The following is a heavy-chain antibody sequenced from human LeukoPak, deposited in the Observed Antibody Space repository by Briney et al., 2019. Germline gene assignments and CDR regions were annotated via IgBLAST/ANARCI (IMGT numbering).Heavy chain of an antibody. D-gene: IGHD6-13*01. Sequence: GGCLRLSCTPSGFANKKCGIHWVRQAPGKGLEWVAMIWYDGSQRYYADSVKGRFTISRDNSKNTLYLQMNSLRAEDTALYYCARRQLVLGVVDCWGQGTLVTVSS. CDR2: IWYDGSQR. J-gene: IGHJ4*02. CDR1: GFANKKCG. V-gene: IGHV3-33*01. CDR3: ARRQLVLGVVDC.